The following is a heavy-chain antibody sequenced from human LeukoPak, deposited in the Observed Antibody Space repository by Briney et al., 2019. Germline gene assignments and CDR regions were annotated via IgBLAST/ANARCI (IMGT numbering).Heavy chain of an antibody. CDR2: IYYSGST. D-gene: IGHD3-9*01. CDR3: ARVVGLTGYYYYYYGLDV. Sequence: PSETLSLTCTVSGGSISSYYWSWIRQPPGKGLEWIGYIYYSGSTNYNPSLKSRVTISVDTSKNQFSLKLSSVTAADTAVYYCARVVGLTGYYYYYYGLDVWGQGTTVTVSS. CDR1: GGSISSYY. V-gene: IGHV4-59*01. J-gene: IGHJ6*02.